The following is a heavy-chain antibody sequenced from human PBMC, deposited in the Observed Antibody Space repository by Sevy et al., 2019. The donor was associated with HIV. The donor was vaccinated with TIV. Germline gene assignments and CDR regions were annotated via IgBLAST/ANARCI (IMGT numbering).Heavy chain of an antibody. CDR3: ARSASMVATPDN. V-gene: IGHV1-46*01. CDR2: INTDGGST. J-gene: IGHJ4*02. Sequence: YKASGYTLIAYYMYWVRQAPGQGLEWMGIINTDGGSTRYAQKFQGRVIMTRDTSTNTAYMELSSLRPEDTAVYYCARSASMVATPDNWGQGTLVTVSS. CDR1: GYTLIAYY. D-gene: IGHD5-12*01.